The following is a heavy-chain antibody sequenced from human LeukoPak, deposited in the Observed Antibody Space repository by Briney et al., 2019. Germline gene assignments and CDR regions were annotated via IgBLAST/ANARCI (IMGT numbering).Heavy chain of an antibody. CDR2: ISAYNGNT. V-gene: IGHV1-18*01. D-gene: IGHD6-13*01. Sequence: GASVKVSSKASGYTFTSYGISWVRQAPGQGLEWMGWISAYNGNTNYAQKLQGRVTMTTDTSTSTAYMELRSLRSDDTAVYYCARVGLDPYSSSWYLPDYWGQGTLVTVSS. J-gene: IGHJ4*02. CDR1: GYTFTSYG. CDR3: ARVGLDPYSSSWYLPDY.